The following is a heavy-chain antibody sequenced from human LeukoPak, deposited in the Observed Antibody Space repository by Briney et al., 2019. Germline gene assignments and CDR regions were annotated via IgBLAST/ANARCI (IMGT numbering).Heavy chain of an antibody. J-gene: IGHJ4*02. V-gene: IGHV3-74*01. CDR2: IRSDGTTT. CDR1: GFSFSVFW. CDR3: TRDWRNMAFDH. D-gene: IGHD3-3*01. Sequence: GGSLRLSCEDSGFSFSVFWMHWVRQAPGKGLVWVSRIRSDGTTTDYADSVKGRFTIPRDNVKNTLYLQMNSLRVEDSAVYYCTRDWRNMAFDHWGQGTLVTVSS.